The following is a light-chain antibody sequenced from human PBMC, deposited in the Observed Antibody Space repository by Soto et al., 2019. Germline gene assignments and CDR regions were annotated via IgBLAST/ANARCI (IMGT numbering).Light chain of an antibody. V-gene: IGKV1-5*01. CDR3: QQYNSYWGT. CDR1: QSIDSW. J-gene: IGKJ1*01. Sequence: DIPMTQSPSTLSASVGDRVIITCRASQSIDSWLAWYQQTPGEAPKLLIYDASSLQSGVPSRFSGGGSGTEFTLTISNLQPDDFATYYCQQYNSYWGTFGQGTKVEVK. CDR2: DAS.